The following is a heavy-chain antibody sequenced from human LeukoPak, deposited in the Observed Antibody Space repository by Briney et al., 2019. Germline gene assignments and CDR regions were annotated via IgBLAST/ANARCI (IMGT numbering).Heavy chain of an antibody. CDR2: IYASGST. CDR1: GGSISSGSYY. J-gene: IGHJ5*02. V-gene: IGHV4-61*02. CDR3: ARTGYSSSWYRVVIAPTNWLDP. D-gene: IGHD6-13*01. Sequence: PSETLSLTCTVSGGSISSGSYYWSWIRQPAGKGLEWIGRIYASGSTNYNPSLKSRVTISVDTSKNQFSLKLSSVTAADTAVYYCARTGYSSSWYRVVIAPTNWLDPWGQGTLVTVSS.